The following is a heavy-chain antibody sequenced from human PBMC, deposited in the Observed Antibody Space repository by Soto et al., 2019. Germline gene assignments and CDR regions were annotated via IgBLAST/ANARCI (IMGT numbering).Heavy chain of an antibody. Sequence: EVQLLESGGGLVQPGGSLRLSCAASGFTFSSYAMSWVRQAPGKGLEWVSSITGSAGSTYYADSVKGRFTISRDNSKNTLYLQMNSLRAEDTAVFYCAKEGFAAGTYFASWGQGTPVTVTS. V-gene: IGHV3-23*01. J-gene: IGHJ4*02. CDR3: AKEGFAAGTYFAS. CDR2: ITGSAGST. D-gene: IGHD1-7*01. CDR1: GFTFSSYA.